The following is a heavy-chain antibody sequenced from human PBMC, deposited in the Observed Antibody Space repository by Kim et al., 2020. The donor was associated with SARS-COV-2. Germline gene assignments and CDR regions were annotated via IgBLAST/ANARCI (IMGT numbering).Heavy chain of an antibody. J-gene: IGHJ3*02. CDR2: IYYSGST. Sequence: SETLSLTCTVSGGSISSSSYYWGWIRQPPGKGLEWIGSIYYSGSTYYNPSLKSRVTISVDTSKNQFSLKLSSVTAADTAVYYCARPRASQWLPSSRDAFDIWGQGTMVTVSS. D-gene: IGHD6-19*01. CDR3: ARPRASQWLPSSRDAFDI. CDR1: GGSISSSSYY. V-gene: IGHV4-39*01.